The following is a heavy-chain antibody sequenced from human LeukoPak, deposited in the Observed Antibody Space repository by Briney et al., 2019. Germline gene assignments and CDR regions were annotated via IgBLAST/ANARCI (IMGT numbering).Heavy chain of an antibody. D-gene: IGHD6-19*01. CDR2: INPRGGST. V-gene: IGHV1-46*01. Sequence: ASVKVSCKASGYTFTNFYMHWVRQAPGQGLEWMGIINPRGGSTTSAQKFQGRITLTRDTSTSTFYMELSSLKSHDTAVYYCARESGAVAGTSGFDCWGQGTLVTVSS. CDR3: ARESGAVAGTSGFDC. J-gene: IGHJ4*02. CDR1: GYTFTNFY.